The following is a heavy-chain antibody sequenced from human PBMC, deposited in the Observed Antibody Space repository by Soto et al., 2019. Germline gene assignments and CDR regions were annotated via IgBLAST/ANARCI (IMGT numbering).Heavy chain of an antibody. CDR3: ARATSVDAY. CDR1: GFAFSGYW. D-gene: IGHD5-12*01. V-gene: IGHV3-7*01. J-gene: IGHJ4*02. Sequence: EVQLVESGGDLVQPGGSLRLSCAASGFAFSGYWMSWVRQAPGKGLEGVANIKQDGSEKYYVDSVKGRFTISRDNAKNSRYLQMNSLRVEDTAVYYCARATSVDAYWGQGNLVTVSS. CDR2: IKQDGSEK.